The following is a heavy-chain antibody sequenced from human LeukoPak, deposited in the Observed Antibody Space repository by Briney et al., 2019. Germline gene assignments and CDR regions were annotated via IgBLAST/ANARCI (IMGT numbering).Heavy chain of an antibody. CDR1: GYTFTSYY. J-gene: IGHJ4*02. D-gene: IGHD5-12*01. CDR3: ARPDSGYDLLN. CDR2: INPSGGST. Sequence: ASVKVSCKASGYTFTSYYMHWVRQAPGQGLEWMGIINPSGGSTSYAQKFQGRVTMTRDMSTSTVYMELSSLRSEDTAVYYCARPDSGYDLLNWGQGTLVTVSS. V-gene: IGHV1-46*01.